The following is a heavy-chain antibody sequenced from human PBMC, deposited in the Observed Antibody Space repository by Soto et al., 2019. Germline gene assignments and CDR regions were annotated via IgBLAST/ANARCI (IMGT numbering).Heavy chain of an antibody. CDR1: GDTIRSDY. V-gene: IGHV4-59*01. J-gene: IGHJ4*02. Sequence: PSETLSLTCIFSGDTIRSDYWNLIRQPPGKRLEWIGYISYTGSTNYNPSLRSRVTMSLDTSKNQFSLNLISVTAADTAVYYCTRGPPDYFDYWGQGTLVTVSS. CDR3: TRGPPDYFDY. CDR2: ISYTGST.